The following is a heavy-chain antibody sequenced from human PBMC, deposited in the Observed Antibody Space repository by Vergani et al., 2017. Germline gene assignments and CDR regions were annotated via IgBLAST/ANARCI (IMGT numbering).Heavy chain of an antibody. Sequence: EVQLLESGGGLVQPGGSLRLSCAASGFTFSSYAMSWVRQAPGKGLEWVSAISDSGGRTYYADSVKGRFTISKDNSKNTLYLKMNSLRAEDTAEYYCAKDHARGYFDYWGQGTLVTVSS. CDR2: ISDSGGRT. V-gene: IGHV3-23*01. J-gene: IGHJ4*02. D-gene: IGHD3-16*01. CDR3: AKDHARGYFDY. CDR1: GFTFSSYA.